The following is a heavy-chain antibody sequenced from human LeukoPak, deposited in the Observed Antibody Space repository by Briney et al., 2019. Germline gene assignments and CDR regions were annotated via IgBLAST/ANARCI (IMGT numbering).Heavy chain of an antibody. CDR1: GYTFTSYY. CDR3: ARGDDYYDSSGRPPVAFDI. CDR2: INPSGGST. V-gene: IGHV1-46*01. Sequence: GASVKVACKASGYTFTSYYMHWVRQAPGQGLEWMGIINPSGGSTTYAQKFQGRVTMTRDMSTSTVYMELSSLRSEDTAVYYCARGDDYYDSSGRPPVAFDIWGQGTLVTVSS. J-gene: IGHJ3*02. D-gene: IGHD3-22*01.